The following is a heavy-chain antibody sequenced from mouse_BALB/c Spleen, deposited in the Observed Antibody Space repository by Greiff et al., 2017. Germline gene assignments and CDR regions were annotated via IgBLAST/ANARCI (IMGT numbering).Heavy chain of an antibody. CDR2: INPSNGGT. CDR3: ARRYGSSYGAMDY. CDR1: GYTFTSYY. D-gene: IGHD1-1*01. V-gene: IGHV1S81*02. Sequence: QVQLQQPGAELVKPGASVKLSCKASGYTFTSYYMYWVKQRPGQGLEWIGGINPSNGGTNFNEKFKSKATLTVDKSSSTAYMQLSSLTSEDSAVYYCARRYGSSYGAMDYWGQGTSVTVSS. J-gene: IGHJ4*01.